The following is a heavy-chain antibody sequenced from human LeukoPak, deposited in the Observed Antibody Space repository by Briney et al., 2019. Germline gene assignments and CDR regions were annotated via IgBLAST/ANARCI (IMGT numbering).Heavy chain of an antibody. CDR3: ARGNVDTALADAFDI. Sequence: ASVTVSCKASGYTFTVYYMHWVRQAPGQGLEWMGWINPNSGGTNYAQKFQGRVTMTRDTSISTAYMELSRLRSDDTAVYYCARGNVDTALADAFDIWGQGTMVTVSS. V-gene: IGHV1-2*02. J-gene: IGHJ3*02. D-gene: IGHD5-18*01. CDR2: INPNSGGT. CDR1: GYTFTVYY.